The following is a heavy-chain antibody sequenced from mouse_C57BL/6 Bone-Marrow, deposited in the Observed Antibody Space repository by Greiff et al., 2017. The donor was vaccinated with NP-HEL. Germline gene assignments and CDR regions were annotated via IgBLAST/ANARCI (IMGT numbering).Heavy chain of an antibody. D-gene: IGHD2-5*01. CDR2: IDPSDSYT. V-gene: IGHV1-59*01. CDR1: GYTFTSYW. J-gene: IGHJ4*01. CDR3: ARNSKRAMDY. Sequence: QVQLQQPGAELVRPGTSVKLSCKASGYTFTSYWMHWVKQRPGQGLEWIGVIDPSDSYTNYNQKFKGKATLTVDTSSSTAYMQLSSLTSEDSAVYSCARNSKRAMDYWGQGTSVPVSS.